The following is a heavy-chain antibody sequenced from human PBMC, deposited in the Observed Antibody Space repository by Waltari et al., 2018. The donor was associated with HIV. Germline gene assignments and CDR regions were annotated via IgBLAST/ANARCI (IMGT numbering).Heavy chain of an antibody. CDR1: GGSISSSSYY. CDR3: SVIAVASGGFWYFDL. D-gene: IGHD6-19*01. Sequence: QLQLQESGPGLVKPSETLSLTCTVSGGSISSSSYYWGWIRKPPGKGLEWIGSIYYSGSTYYNPSLKSRVTISVDTSKNQFSLKLSSVTAADTAVYYCSVIAVASGGFWYFDLWGRGTLVTVSS. V-gene: IGHV4-39*01. CDR2: IYYSGST. J-gene: IGHJ2*01.